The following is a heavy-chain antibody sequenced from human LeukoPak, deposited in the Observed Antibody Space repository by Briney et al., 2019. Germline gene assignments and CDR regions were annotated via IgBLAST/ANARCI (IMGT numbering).Heavy chain of an antibody. Sequence: SETLSLTCAVYGGSFSGYYWSWIRQPPGKGLEWIGEINHSGSTNYNPSLKSRVTISVDKSKNQFSLKLSSVTAADTAVYYCARDSAYGGGIDPWGQGTLVTVSS. V-gene: IGHV4-34*01. CDR2: INHSGST. CDR1: GGSFSGYY. J-gene: IGHJ5*02. D-gene: IGHD4-23*01. CDR3: ARDSAYGGGIDP.